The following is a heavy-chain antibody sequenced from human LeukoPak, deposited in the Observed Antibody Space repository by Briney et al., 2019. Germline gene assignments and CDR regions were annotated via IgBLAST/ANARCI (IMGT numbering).Heavy chain of an antibody. CDR1: GYFFASYW. J-gene: IGHJ4*02. Sequence: GEALKISCKGSGYFFASYWIGWVRQSPGKGLEWMGIIYPGDSDTRYSRSFQGHVTISVDKSNSTAYLHLKASDNAMYYCTRPPVTGTTGVAYWGQGTLVTVSS. CDR2: IYPGDSDT. V-gene: IGHV5-51*01. D-gene: IGHD1-7*01. CDR3: TRPPVTGTTGVAY.